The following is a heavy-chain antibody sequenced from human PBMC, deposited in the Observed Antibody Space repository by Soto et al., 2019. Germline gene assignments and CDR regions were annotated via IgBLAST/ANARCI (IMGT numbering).Heavy chain of an antibody. CDR2: IYYSGST. J-gene: IGHJ4*02. D-gene: IGHD1-26*01. V-gene: IGHV4-59*08. CDR3: ARRGSYYLDFDY. Sequence: PSETLSLTCTVSGGSISSYYWSWIRQPPGKGLEWIGYIYYSGSTNYNPSLKSRVTISVDTSKNQFSLKLSSVTAADTAVYYCARRGSYYLDFDYWGQGTLVTVS. CDR1: GGSISSYY.